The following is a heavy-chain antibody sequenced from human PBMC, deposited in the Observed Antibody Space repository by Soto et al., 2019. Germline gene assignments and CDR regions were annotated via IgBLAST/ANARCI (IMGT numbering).Heavy chain of an antibody. J-gene: IGHJ5*02. CDR2: IYHSGST. D-gene: IGHD2-2*01. CDR3: ARVPDR. V-gene: IGHV4-30-2*01. Sequence: QLQLQESGSGLVKPSQTLSLTCAVSGGSISSGGYSWSWIRQPPGKGLEWIGYIYHSGSTYYNPSLQGRVTHSVGRSKNQVSPKPGSVTAADTAVYYCARVPDRWGQGTLVTVSS. CDR1: GGSISSGGYS.